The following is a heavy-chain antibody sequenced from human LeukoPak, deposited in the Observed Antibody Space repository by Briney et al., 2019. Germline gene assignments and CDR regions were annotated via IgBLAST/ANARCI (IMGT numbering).Heavy chain of an antibody. Sequence: SETLSLTCTVSGGSISSYYWSWIRQPPGKGRGWIGYIYYSGSTNYNPSLKSRVTISVDTSKTKFSLKLSSMTAADAAVYYCSSDRKICGVVTTYGMDVWGQGTTVTVSS. D-gene: IGHD3-3*01. CDR3: SSDRKICGVVTTYGMDV. CDR1: GGSISSYY. V-gene: IGHV4-59*01. CDR2: IYYSGST. J-gene: IGHJ6*02.